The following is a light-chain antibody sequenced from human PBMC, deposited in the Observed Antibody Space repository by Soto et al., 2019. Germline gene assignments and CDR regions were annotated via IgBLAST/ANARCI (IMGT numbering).Light chain of an antibody. CDR1: QSVSSY. J-gene: IGKJ5*01. CDR3: QRRSNWPIT. CDR2: DAS. V-gene: IGKV3-11*01. Sequence: EIGLSQSPATLSLSKGERATLPCRASQSVSSYLAWYQQKPGQAPRLLIYDASNRATGIPARFSGSGSGTDFTLTISSLEPEDFAVYYCQRRSNWPITFGHGTRPEIK.